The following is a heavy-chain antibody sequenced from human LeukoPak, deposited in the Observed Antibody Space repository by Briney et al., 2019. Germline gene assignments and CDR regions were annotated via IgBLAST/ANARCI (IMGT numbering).Heavy chain of an antibody. CDR1: GFTFSGFW. D-gene: IGHD4-23*01. CDR2: INSDGSEG. Sequence: GGSLRLSCAVSGFTFSGFWMSWSRQAPGKGLEWVASINSDGSEGYYADVVKGRFTISRDNAKNSLYLQINSLRAEDTAIYYCAKPGGGNYFTRNYFDPWGQGTLVTVSS. J-gene: IGHJ5*02. V-gene: IGHV3-7*03. CDR3: AKPGGGNYFTRNYFDP.